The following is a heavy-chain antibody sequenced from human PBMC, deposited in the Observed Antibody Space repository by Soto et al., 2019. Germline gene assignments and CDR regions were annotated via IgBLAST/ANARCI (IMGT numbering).Heavy chain of an antibody. V-gene: IGHV3-11*01. Sequence: QVQLVESGGGLVKPGGSLRLSCAVSGFTFSDYYITWIRQAPGKGLEWVSKISGSGATKYYADSVKGRFTVSRDNAKNSLYLQMDSLRAEDTAVYYCASDPYYYASAYWGQGTLLTVSS. CDR3: ASDPYYYASAY. CDR1: GFTFSDYY. CDR2: ISGSGATK. J-gene: IGHJ4*02. D-gene: IGHD3-10*01.